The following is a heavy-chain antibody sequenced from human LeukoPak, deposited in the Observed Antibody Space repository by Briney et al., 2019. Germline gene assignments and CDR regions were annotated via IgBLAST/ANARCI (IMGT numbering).Heavy chain of an antibody. J-gene: IGHJ1*01. CDR3: ARDMTTVTTAYFHH. V-gene: IGHV3-21*01. D-gene: IGHD4-17*01. CDR2: ISSSSTYI. CDR1: GFSISTYS. Sequence: GGSLRLSCAGSGFSISTYSMNWVRQAPGKGLEWVSSISSSSTYIYYADSVKGRSTISRDNAKNSLYLQMNSLRAEDTALYYCARDMTTVTTAYFHHWGQGTLVTVSS.